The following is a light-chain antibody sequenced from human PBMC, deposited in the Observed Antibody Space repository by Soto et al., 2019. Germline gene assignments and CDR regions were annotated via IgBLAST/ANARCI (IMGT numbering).Light chain of an antibody. CDR3: QQYGSSPLT. CDR1: QSVSSSY. V-gene: IGKV3-20*01. J-gene: IGKJ4*01. CDR2: CAT. Sequence: EIVLTQSPGTLSLSPGERATLSCRASQSVSSSYLAWYQQKPGQAPRLLIYCATGRATGIPDRFSGSGSGTDFTLTISRLEPEDFAVYYCQQYGSSPLTFGGGTKVEIK.